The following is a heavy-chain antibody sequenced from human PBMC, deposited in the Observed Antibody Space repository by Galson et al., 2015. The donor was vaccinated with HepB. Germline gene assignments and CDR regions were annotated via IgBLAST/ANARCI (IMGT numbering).Heavy chain of an antibody. D-gene: IGHD2-2*01. Sequence: SLRLSCAASGFTFSSYAMHWVRQAPGKGLEWVAVISYDGSNKYYADSVKGRFTISRDNSKNTLYLQMNSLRAEDTAVYYCARDWVVVVPAADPPAQNAFDIWGQGTMVTVSS. CDR2: ISYDGSNK. J-gene: IGHJ3*02. V-gene: IGHV3-30-3*01. CDR3: ARDWVVVVPAADPPAQNAFDI. CDR1: GFTFSSYA.